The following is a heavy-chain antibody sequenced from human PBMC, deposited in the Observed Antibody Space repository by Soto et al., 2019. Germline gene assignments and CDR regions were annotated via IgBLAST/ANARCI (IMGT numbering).Heavy chain of an antibody. J-gene: IGHJ6*02. CDR2: VYHTGNA. CDR1: GGCITTAWYS. CDR3: ASRPFYYYGLDV. Sequence: SLSLACTVCGGCITTAWYSGSWIRQPPGKALEWIGYVYHTGNAYPKPSLKSRVTISLDRSKNQFSLKMTSVTAADTALYYCASRPFYYYGLDVWGQGTTVTVSS. V-gene: IGHV4-30-2*01.